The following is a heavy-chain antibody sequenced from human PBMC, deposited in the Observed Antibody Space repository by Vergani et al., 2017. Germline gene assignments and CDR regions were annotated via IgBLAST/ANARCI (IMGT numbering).Heavy chain of an antibody. V-gene: IGHV3-15*07. D-gene: IGHD3-16*01. CDR3: TRDRLDDSYAYFDY. Sequence: EVQLVESGGGLIHPGGSLRLSCEGSGFSFSGYWMHWVRQSPEKGLVWVSRIKSKTDGGTTEYAASVKGRFTISRDDSKSIAYLQMSSLKAEDTAVYYCTRDRLDDSYAYFDYWGQGTLVTVSP. CDR1: GFSFSGYW. CDR2: IKSKTDGGTT. J-gene: IGHJ4*02.